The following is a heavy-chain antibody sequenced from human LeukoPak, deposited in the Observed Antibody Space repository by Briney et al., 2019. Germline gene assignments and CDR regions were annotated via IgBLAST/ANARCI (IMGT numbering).Heavy chain of an antibody. CDR1: GDSISSYY. Sequence: SETLSLTCTVSGDSISSYYWSWIRQHPGKGLEWIGYIYYSGSTYYNPSLKSRVTISVDTSKNQFSLKLSSVTAADTAVYYCADMVRGVIIPAEYFQHWGQGTLVTVSS. CDR3: ADMVRGVIIPAEYFQH. D-gene: IGHD3-10*01. J-gene: IGHJ1*01. V-gene: IGHV4-59*06. CDR2: IYYSGST.